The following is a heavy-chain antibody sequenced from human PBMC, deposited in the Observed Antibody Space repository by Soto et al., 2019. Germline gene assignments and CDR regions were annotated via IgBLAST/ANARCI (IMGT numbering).Heavy chain of an antibody. J-gene: IGHJ6*03. CDR2: IYYSGST. D-gene: IGHD5-12*01. Sequence: SETLSLTCTVSGGSISSSSYYWGWIRQPPGKGLEWIGYIYYSGSTNYNPSLKSRVTISVDTSKNQFSLKLSSVTAADTAVYYCASSGYDSGYYYYYMDVWGKGTTVTVSS. CDR3: ASSGYDSGYYYYYMDV. CDR1: GGSISSSSYY. V-gene: IGHV4-61*05.